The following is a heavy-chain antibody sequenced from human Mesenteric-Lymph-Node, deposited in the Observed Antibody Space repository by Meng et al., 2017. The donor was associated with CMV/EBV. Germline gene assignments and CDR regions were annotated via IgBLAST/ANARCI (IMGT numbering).Heavy chain of an antibody. CDR3: ARDLGLGFWSGFDP. Sequence: SETLSLICTVSGGSISSYYWSWIRQPPGKGLEWIGYIYYSGSTNYNPSLKSRVTISVDTSKNQFSLKLSSVTAADTAVYYCARDLGLGFWSGFDPWGQGTLVTVSS. J-gene: IGHJ5*02. CDR2: IYYSGST. V-gene: IGHV4-59*01. CDR1: GGSISSYY. D-gene: IGHD3-3*01.